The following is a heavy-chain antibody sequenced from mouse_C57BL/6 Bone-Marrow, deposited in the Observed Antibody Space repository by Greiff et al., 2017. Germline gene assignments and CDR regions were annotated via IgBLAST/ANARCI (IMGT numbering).Heavy chain of an antibody. D-gene: IGHD4-1*01. Sequence: VQLQQSGPELVKPGASVKIPCKASGYTFTDYNMDWVKQSHGKSLEWIGDINPNNGGTIYNQKFKGKATLTVDKSSSTAYMELRSLTSEDTAVYYCARRLTGTYFDVWGTGTTVTVSS. V-gene: IGHV1-18*01. J-gene: IGHJ1*03. CDR1: GYTFTDYN. CDR3: ARRLTGTYFDV. CDR2: INPNNGGT.